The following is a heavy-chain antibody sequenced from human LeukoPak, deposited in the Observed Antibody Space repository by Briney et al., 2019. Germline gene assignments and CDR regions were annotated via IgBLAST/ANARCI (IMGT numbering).Heavy chain of an antibody. CDR2: LYHSGST. J-gene: IGHJ3*02. V-gene: IGHV4-38-2*02. Sequence: SETLSLTCSVSGYSISSGYYWGWIRQAPGKGLEWIGNLYHSGSTYYNPSLKSRVTISLDTSKNQFSLKLSSVTAADTAVYYCARDYDFWSGSSASFDIWGQGTMVTVSS. CDR3: ARDYDFWSGSSASFDI. CDR1: GYSISSGYY. D-gene: IGHD3-3*01.